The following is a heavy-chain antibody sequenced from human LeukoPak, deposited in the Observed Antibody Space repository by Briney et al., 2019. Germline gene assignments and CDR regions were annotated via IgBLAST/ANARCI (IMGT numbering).Heavy chain of an antibody. D-gene: IGHD3-9*01. CDR3: ARERRRELRYFDWLSEYNWFDP. Sequence: ASVKVSCKASGYTFTGYYMHWVRQAPGQGLEWMGWINPNSGGTNYAQKFQGRVTMTRDTSISTAYMELSRLRSDDTAVYYCARERRRELRYFDWLSEYNWFDPWGQGTLVTVSS. J-gene: IGHJ5*02. CDR2: INPNSGGT. V-gene: IGHV1-2*02. CDR1: GYTFTGYY.